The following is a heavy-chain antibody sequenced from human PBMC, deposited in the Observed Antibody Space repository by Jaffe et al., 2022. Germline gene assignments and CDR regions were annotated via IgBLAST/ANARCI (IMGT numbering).Heavy chain of an antibody. CDR1: GGSISSSSYY. CDR2: IYYSGST. Sequence: QLQLQESGPGLVKPSETLSLTCTVSGGSISSSSYYWGWIRQPPGKGLEWIGSIYYSGSTYYNPSLKSRVTISVDTSKNQFSLKLSSVTAADTAVYYCARRIAVADAFDYWGQGTLVTVSS. D-gene: IGHD6-19*01. V-gene: IGHV4-39*01. CDR3: ARRIAVADAFDY. J-gene: IGHJ4*02.